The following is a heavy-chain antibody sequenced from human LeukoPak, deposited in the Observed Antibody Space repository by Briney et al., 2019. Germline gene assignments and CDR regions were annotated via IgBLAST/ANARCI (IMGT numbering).Heavy chain of an antibody. CDR1: GFTFDDYA. CDR2: MSWNSGSI. Sequence: PGRSLRLSCAASGFTFDDYAMHWVRQAPGKGLEWVSGMSWNSGSIGYADSVKGRFTISRDNAKNSLYLQMNSLRAEDTALYYCAKDMEWELTYYFDYWGQGTLVTVSS. J-gene: IGHJ4*02. CDR3: AKDMEWELTYYFDY. D-gene: IGHD1-26*01. V-gene: IGHV3-9*01.